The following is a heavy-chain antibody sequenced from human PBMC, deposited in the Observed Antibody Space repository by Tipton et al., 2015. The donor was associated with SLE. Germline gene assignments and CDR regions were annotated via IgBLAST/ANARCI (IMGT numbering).Heavy chain of an antibody. CDR2: IYDTGNT. V-gene: IGHV4-30-2*01. D-gene: IGHD5-24*01. Sequence: TLSLTCAVSGGSFRSGGYAWSWIRQPPGTGLEWIGYIYDTGNTYYNPSLKSRVTISLNRTKNQFSLKVDSVTAADTAVYFCAREGDGYNFFGYWGQGTLVPVSA. CDR1: GGSFRSGGYA. CDR3: AREGDGYNFFGY. J-gene: IGHJ4*02.